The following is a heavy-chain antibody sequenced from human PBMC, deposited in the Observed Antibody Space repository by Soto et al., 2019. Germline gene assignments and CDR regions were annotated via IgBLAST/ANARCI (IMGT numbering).Heavy chain of an antibody. CDR2: INAYNGNT. D-gene: IGHD3-16*01. V-gene: IGHV1-18*01. CDR1: GYSFTRYG. J-gene: IGHJ6*02. Sequence: QVPRVQSGAEVKNPGASVKVSCKASGYSFTRYGIGWARQAPGQGLEWMGWINAYNGNTNYAQNLQGRLTLTTDTSTTTAYMELRSLRSNDTAIYYCAMVDVYVTPSPQDVWGQGTTVTVSS. CDR3: AMVDVYVTPSPQDV.